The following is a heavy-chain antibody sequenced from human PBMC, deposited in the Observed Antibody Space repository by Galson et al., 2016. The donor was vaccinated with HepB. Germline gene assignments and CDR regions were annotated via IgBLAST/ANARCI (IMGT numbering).Heavy chain of an antibody. CDR1: GYMLTNYY. CDR3: TRAGFDYGDYGTAFDI. V-gene: IGHV1-46*03. D-gene: IGHD4-17*01. CDR2: INPSGGAT. Sequence: SVKVSCKASGYMLTNYYIYWVRQAPGQGLEWMGVINPSGGATTYAQKFQGRVTMTGDTSTSTVCMILSSLRAEDTAVYYCTRAGFDYGDYGTAFDIWGQGTMVTVSS. J-gene: IGHJ3*02.